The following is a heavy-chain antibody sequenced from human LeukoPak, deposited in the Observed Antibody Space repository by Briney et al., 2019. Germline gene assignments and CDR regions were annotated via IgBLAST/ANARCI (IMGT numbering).Heavy chain of an antibody. CDR3: GEGH. V-gene: IGHV3-23*01. CDR2: IGGSGDKT. CDR1: GFTFSNFA. J-gene: IGHJ4*02. Sequence: PGGSLRLSCAASGFTFSNFAMIWVRQAPGKGLEWVSAIGGSGDKTHYADSVKGRFTISRDNSKSVLYMQLNNLRLEDTAVYYCGEGHWGRGTLVTVSS.